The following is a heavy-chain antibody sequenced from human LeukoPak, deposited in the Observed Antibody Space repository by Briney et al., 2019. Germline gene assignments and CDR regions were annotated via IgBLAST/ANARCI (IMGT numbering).Heavy chain of an antibody. CDR3: ARDPRGSSWFDY. CDR1: GGSISNYY. Sequence: SETLSLTCTVSGGSISNYYWSWIRQPPRKGLEWIGYIYYSGNTNYNPSLKSRVTTSVDTSKNQFSLKLSSVTAADTAVYYCARDPRGSSWFDYWGQGTLVTVSS. V-gene: IGHV4-59*01. J-gene: IGHJ4*02. D-gene: IGHD6-13*01. CDR2: IYYSGNT.